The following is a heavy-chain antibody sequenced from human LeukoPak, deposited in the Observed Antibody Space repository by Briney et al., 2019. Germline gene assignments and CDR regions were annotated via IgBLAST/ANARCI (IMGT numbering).Heavy chain of an antibody. D-gene: IGHD3-22*01. CDR2: INPRGGRT. CDR3: ARDMEHYYDSSGYYPRGSLDY. V-gene: IGHV1-46*01. J-gene: IGHJ4*02. CDR1: GYTFTSYY. Sequence: ASVKVSCKASGYTFTSYYMHWVRQAPGQGLEWMGIINPRGGRTSHAQKFQGRVTMTRDNSTSTVYMDLSSLRSQDTAVYYYARDMEHYYDSSGYYPRGSLDYWGQGTLVTVSS.